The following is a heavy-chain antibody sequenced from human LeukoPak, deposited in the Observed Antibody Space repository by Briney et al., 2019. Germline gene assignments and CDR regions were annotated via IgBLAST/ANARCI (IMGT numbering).Heavy chain of an antibody. CDR2: IYPGDSDT. Sequence: GESLKISCKGSGYSFTSYWIGWVRQMPGKGLEWMGIIYPGDSDTRYSPSFQGQVTISADKSISTAYLQWSSLKASDTAMYYCARHGTVAHHDDSRSVAFDIWGQGTMVTVSS. CDR3: ARHGTVAHHDDSRSVAFDI. V-gene: IGHV5-51*01. D-gene: IGHD1-1*01. J-gene: IGHJ3*02. CDR1: GYSFTSYW.